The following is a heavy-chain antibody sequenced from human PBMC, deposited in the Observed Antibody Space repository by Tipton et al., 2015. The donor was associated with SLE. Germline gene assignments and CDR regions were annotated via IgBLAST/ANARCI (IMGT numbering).Heavy chain of an antibody. Sequence: SLRLSCAASGFTFSDYYMSWIRQAPGKSLEWVSYISSNGSTLYYADSVKGRFTISRDNAKNSLYLQMNSLRAEDTAVYYCEARGYPDASDIWGQGTMVTVSS. CDR1: GFTFSDYY. CDR3: EARGYPDASDI. V-gene: IGHV3-11*04. J-gene: IGHJ3*02. CDR2: ISSNGSTL. D-gene: IGHD5-18*01.